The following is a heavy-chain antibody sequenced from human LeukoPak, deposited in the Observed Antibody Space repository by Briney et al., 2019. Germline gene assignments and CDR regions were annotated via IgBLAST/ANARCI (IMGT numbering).Heavy chain of an antibody. J-gene: IGHJ4*02. CDR2: ISYDGSNK. CDR1: GFTFSSYA. D-gene: IGHD6-19*01. V-gene: IGHV3-30-3*01. Sequence: GGSLRLSCAASGFTFSSYAMPWVRQAPGKGLEWVAVISYDGSNKYYADSVKGRFTISRDNSKNTLYLQMNSLRAEDTAVYYCARDGAVAGLDYWGQGTLVTVSS. CDR3: ARDGAVAGLDY.